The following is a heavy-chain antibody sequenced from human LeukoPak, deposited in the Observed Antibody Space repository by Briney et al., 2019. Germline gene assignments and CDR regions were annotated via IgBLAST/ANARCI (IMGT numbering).Heavy chain of an antibody. CDR3: SGESGAFCPFGY. D-gene: IGHD1-26*01. V-gene: IGHV4-4*02. Sequence: SETLSLTCSVSGGSISNGNWWSWVRQPPGQGLEWIGEISLTGETNYNPSLNGRVTMSLDESRNQLSLDLTSVTAADTAIYYCSGESGAFCPFGYWGQGTLVIVPP. CDR1: GGSISNGNW. CDR2: ISLTGET. J-gene: IGHJ4*02.